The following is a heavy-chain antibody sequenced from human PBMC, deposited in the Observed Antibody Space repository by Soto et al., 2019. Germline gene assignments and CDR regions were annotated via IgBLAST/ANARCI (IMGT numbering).Heavy chain of an antibody. CDR1: GGTFSSYA. D-gene: IGHD1-26*01. Sequence: ASVKVSCKASGGTFSSYAISWVRQAPGQGLEWMGGIIPIFGTANYAQKFQGRVTITADESTSTAYMELSSLRSEDTAVYYCARERPRISGEVGACPFDYWGQGTLGTVSS. J-gene: IGHJ4*02. V-gene: IGHV1-69*13. CDR3: ARERPRISGEVGACPFDY. CDR2: IIPIFGTA.